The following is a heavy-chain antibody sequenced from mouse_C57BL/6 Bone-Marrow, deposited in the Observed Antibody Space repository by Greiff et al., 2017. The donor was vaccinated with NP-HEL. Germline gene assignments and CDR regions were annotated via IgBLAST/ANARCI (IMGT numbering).Heavy chain of an antibody. Sequence: EVQLHQSGPELVKPGASVKISCKASGYTFTDYYMNWVKQSHGKSLEWIGDINPNNGGTSYNQKFKGKATLTVDKSSSTAYMELRSLTSEDSAVYYCARDDGYSYYYAIDYWGQGTSVTVSS. CDR3: ARDDGYSYYYAIDY. CDR2: INPNNGGT. V-gene: IGHV1-26*01. J-gene: IGHJ4*01. D-gene: IGHD2-3*01. CDR1: GYTFTDYY.